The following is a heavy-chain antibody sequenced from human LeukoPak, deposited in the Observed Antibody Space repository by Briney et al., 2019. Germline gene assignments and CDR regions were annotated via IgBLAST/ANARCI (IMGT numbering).Heavy chain of an antibody. J-gene: IGHJ3*02. CDR3: ARDGGVGASPDAAFDI. Sequence: SETLSLTCTVSGGSISSYYWSWIWQPPGKGLEWIGYIYYSGSTNYNPSLKSRVTISVDTSKNQFSLKLSSVTAADTAVYYCARDGGVGASPDAAFDIWGQGTMVTVSS. CDR1: GGSISSYY. D-gene: IGHD1-26*01. V-gene: IGHV4-59*01. CDR2: IYYSGST.